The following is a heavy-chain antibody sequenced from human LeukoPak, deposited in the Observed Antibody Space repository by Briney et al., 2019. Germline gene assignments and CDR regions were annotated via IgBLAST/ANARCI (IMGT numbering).Heavy chain of an antibody. D-gene: IGHD3-22*01. J-gene: IGHJ4*02. Sequence: GGSLRLSCAASGFTFSSYAVSWVRQAPGKGLEWVSGISGSGGSTYYADSVKGRFTIYRDNSNNTLYLQMNSLRAEDTAVYYCARVTSYYYNTSGDYYFDYWGQGTLVTVSS. CDR2: ISGSGGST. V-gene: IGHV3-23*01. CDR1: GFTFSSYA. CDR3: ARVTSYYYNTSGDYYFDY.